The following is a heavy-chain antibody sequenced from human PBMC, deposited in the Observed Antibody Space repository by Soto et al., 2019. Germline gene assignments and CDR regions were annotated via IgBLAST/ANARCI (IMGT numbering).Heavy chain of an antibody. V-gene: IGHV3-33*01. CDR2: IWYDGSNK. CDR1: GVTFSSYG. Sequence: GGSLRLSCAASGVTFSSYGMHWVRQAPGKGLEWVAVIWYDGSNKYYADSVKGRFTISRDNSKNTLYLQMNSLRAEDTAVYYCARGQSSYYDFWSGYAPGFDYWGQGTLVTVSS. D-gene: IGHD3-3*01. CDR3: ARGQSSYYDFWSGYAPGFDY. J-gene: IGHJ4*02.